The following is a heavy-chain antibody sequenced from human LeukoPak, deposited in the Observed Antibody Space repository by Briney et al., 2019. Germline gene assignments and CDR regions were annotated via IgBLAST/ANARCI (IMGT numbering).Heavy chain of an antibody. CDR2: ISGSGGST. CDR1: GFTLDSNA. D-gene: IGHD4-17*01. V-gene: IGHV3-23*01. Sequence: GGSLRLSCAVSGFTLDSNAVSWVRQAPGKGLVWVSAISGSGGSTYYADSVKGRFTISRDNSKNTLYLQMNSLRAEDTAVYYCAKDMTTVTYTSDYWGQGTLVTVSS. CDR3: AKDMTTVTYTSDY. J-gene: IGHJ4*02.